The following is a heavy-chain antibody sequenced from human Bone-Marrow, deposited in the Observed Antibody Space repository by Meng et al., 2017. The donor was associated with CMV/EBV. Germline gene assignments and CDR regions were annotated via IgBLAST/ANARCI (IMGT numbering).Heavy chain of an antibody. CDR1: GGSIRSGDSY. V-gene: IGHV4-30-4*08. CDR2: IYYSGST. J-gene: IGHJ5*02. D-gene: IGHD3-3*01. Sequence: QGKVQEPGQGLVKPSQTLSLTCTVSGGSIRSGDSYWSWIRQPPGKGLEWIGYIYYSGSTYYNPSLKSRVTISVDTSKNQFSLKLSSVTAAGTAVYYCARGAYDFWSGYNWFDPWGQGTLVTVSS. CDR3: ARGAYDFWSGYNWFDP.